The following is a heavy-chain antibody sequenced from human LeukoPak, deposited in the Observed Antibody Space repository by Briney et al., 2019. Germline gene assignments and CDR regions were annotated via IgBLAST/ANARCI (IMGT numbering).Heavy chain of an antibody. CDR3: ARGGRLGSLDY. J-gene: IGHJ4*02. Sequence: GGSLRLSCAASGFSFSTYWMNWVRHAPGQGLVWVSRLHSDGSSTIYADSVKGRFTISRDTAENTLYLEMNSLRAEDTAVYYCARGGRLGSLDYWGQGILVTVSS. CDR1: GFSFSTYW. CDR2: LHSDGSST. D-gene: IGHD7-27*01. V-gene: IGHV3-74*01.